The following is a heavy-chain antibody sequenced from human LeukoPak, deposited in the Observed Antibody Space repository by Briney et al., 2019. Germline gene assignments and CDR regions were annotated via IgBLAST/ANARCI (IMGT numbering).Heavy chain of an antibody. CDR2: INPNSGGT. D-gene: IGHD3-10*01. Sequence: ASVKVSCKASGYTFTGYYMHWVRQAPGQGLEWMGWINPNSGGTNYAQKFQGRVTMTRDTSISTAYMELSRLRSEDTAVYYCARVFAGSGSYYRKRSTTSIASDYWGQGTLVTVSS. CDR1: GYTFTGYY. V-gene: IGHV1-2*02. CDR3: ARVFAGSGSYYRKRSTTSIASDY. J-gene: IGHJ4*02.